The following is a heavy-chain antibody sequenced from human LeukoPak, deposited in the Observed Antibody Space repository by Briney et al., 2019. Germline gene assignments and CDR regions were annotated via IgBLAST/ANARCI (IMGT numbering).Heavy chain of an antibody. CDR2: ISAYNGNT. V-gene: IGHV1-18*01. CDR1: GGTFSSYA. J-gene: IGHJ4*02. Sequence: ASVKVSCKASGGTFSSYAISWVRQAPGQGLEWMGWISAYNGNTNYAQRLQGRVTMTTDTSTSTAYMELRSLTSDDTAVHYCARVPSGGPFDYWGQGTLVTVSS. D-gene: IGHD2-15*01. CDR3: ARVPSGGPFDY.